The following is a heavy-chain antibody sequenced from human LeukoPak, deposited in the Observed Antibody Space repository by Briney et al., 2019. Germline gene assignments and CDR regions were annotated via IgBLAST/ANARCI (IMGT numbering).Heavy chain of an antibody. CDR2: IYYSGST. V-gene: IGHV4-38-2*01. CDR1: GFTFSSYA. J-gene: IGHJ6*03. Sequence: GSLRLSCAASGFTFSSYAMSWVRQAPGKGLEWIGSIYYSGSTYYNPSLKSRVTISVDTSKNQFSLKLSSVTAADTAVYYCARAYYYYYMDVWGKGTTVTVSS. CDR3: ARAYYYYYMDV.